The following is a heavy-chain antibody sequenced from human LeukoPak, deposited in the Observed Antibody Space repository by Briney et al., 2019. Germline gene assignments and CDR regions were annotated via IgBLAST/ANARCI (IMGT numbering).Heavy chain of an antibody. CDR1: GFTFDDSA. Sequence: GRSLRLSCAASGFTFDDSAMHWVRQAPGKGLEWVSYITWNSGIKGYADSVKGRFTISRDNAKNSLILQMNSLRVEDTALYYCAKLGGAFDIWGQGTMVIVSS. CDR3: AKLGGAFDI. D-gene: IGHD3-16*01. V-gene: IGHV3-9*01. J-gene: IGHJ3*02. CDR2: ITWNSGIK.